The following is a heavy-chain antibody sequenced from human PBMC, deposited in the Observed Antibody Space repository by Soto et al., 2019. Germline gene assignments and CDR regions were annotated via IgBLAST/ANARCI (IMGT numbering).Heavy chain of an antibody. D-gene: IGHD1-7*01. J-gene: IGHJ3*02. Sequence: ASVKVSCKASGYTFTSYGISWVRQAPGQGLEWMGWISAYSGNTNYAQKLQGRVTMTTDTSTSTAYMELRSLRSDDTAVYFCARDIHKYNWNYVGAFDIWGQGTMVTVS. V-gene: IGHV1-18*01. CDR2: ISAYSGNT. CDR3: ARDIHKYNWNYVGAFDI. CDR1: GYTFTSYG.